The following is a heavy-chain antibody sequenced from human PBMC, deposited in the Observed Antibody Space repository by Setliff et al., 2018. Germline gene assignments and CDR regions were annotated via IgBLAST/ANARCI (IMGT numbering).Heavy chain of an antibody. CDR1: GGSISSDSYY. CDR2: IYYSGNI. V-gene: IGHV4-39*01. J-gene: IGHJ5*02. D-gene: IGHD2-15*01. CDR3: ARHVDCSGGRCYSLSNWFDP. Sequence: PSETLSLTCTVSGGSISSDSYYWGWIRQPPGKGLEWIGSIYYSGNIYYNPSLKSRFTMSVDTSKNQFSLKLRSVTAADTAIYYCARHVDCSGGRCYSLSNWFDPWGPGTRVTVSS.